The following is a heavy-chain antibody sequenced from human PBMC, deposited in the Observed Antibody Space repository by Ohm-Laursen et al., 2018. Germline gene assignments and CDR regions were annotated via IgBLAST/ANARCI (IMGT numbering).Heavy chain of an antibody. V-gene: IGHV4-4*08. J-gene: IGHJ5*02. Sequence: PGTLSLTCSVSGDSMSYYYWSWIRLSPGKGLEWIGYVYERGGTQYNPFLESRATISVDTSKTQVSLNLRSVTAADTALYYCARGLWWFDPWGQGTLVTVSS. CDR2: VYERGGT. CDR3: ARGLWWFDP. CDR1: GDSMSYYY.